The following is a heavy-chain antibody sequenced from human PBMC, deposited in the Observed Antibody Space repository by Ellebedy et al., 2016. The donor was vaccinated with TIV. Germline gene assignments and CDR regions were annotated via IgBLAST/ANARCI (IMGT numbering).Heavy chain of an antibody. CDR2: ITHNRATT. CDR3: AKDMVFGAGKWEIDD. D-gene: IGHD1-26*01. V-gene: IGHV3-23*01. Sequence: GESLKISCAASGFTFPSYAMTWVRQAPGKGLEWVSSITHNRATTYYADSVQGRFTISRDNSRNTLYLQMNSLRAEDSDVYYCAKDMVFGAGKWEIDDWGQGTTVTVSS. J-gene: IGHJ6*02. CDR1: GFTFPSYA.